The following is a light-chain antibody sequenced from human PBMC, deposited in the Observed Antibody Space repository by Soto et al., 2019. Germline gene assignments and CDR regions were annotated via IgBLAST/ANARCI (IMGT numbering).Light chain of an antibody. CDR1: QDISNY. CDR2: DAS. Sequence: DIQMTQSPSSLSASVGDRVTITCQASQDISNYLNWYQQKPGKAPKLLIYDASNLETGVSSRFSGSGSGTDFNFTISSLQTEDIATYYCQQYDNLPPFGGGTKVEIK. CDR3: QQYDNLPP. V-gene: IGKV1-33*01. J-gene: IGKJ4*01.